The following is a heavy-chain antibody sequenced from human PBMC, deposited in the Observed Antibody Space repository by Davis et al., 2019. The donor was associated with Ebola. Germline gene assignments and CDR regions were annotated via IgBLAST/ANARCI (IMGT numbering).Heavy chain of an antibody. CDR1: GGSISSSSYY. J-gene: IGHJ4*02. Sequence: PSETLSLTCTVSGGSISSSSYYWGWIRQPPGKGLEWIGSIYYSGSTYYNPSLKSRVTISVDTSKNQFSLKLSSVTAADTAVYYCAREGWYVQRTGRNDYWGQGTLVTVSS. V-gene: IGHV4-39*02. CDR3: AREGWYVQRTGRNDY. D-gene: IGHD1-1*01. CDR2: IYYSGST.